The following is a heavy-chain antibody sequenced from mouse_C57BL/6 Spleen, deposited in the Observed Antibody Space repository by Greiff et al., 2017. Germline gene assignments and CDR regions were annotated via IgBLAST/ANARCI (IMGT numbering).Heavy chain of an antibody. CDR1: GFTFSSYG. CDR3: ARDSSGWGAMDY. Sequence: EVQLQESGGDLVKPGGSLKLSCAASGFTFSSYGMSWVRQTPDKRLEWVATISSGGSYTYYPDSVKGRFTISRDNAKNTLYLQMSSLKSEDTAMYYCARDSSGWGAMDYGGQGTSVTVSS. CDR2: ISSGGSYT. D-gene: IGHD3-2*02. J-gene: IGHJ4*01. V-gene: IGHV5-6*01.